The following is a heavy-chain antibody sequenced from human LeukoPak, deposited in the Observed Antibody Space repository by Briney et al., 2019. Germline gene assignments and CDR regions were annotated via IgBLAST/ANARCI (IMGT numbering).Heavy chain of an antibody. D-gene: IGHD3-22*01. V-gene: IGHV4-61*02. CDR3: ARGSGGGYYDRDDY. CDR1: GGSISSGSYY. J-gene: IGHJ4*02. Sequence: PSQTLSLTCTVSGGSISSGSYYWSWIRQPAGKGLEWIGRIYTSGSTNYNPSLKSRVTISVDTSKYQFSLKLSSVTAADTAVYYCARGSGGGYYDRDDYWGQGTLVTVSS. CDR2: IYTSGST.